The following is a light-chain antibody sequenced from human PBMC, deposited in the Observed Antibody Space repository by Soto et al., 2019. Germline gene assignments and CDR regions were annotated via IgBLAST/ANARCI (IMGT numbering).Light chain of an antibody. V-gene: IGKV3-20*01. CDR3: QHYGTSLYT. CDR2: GAS. CDR1: QSGSGSY. Sequence: EIVLTQSPGTLSLSPGDRATLSCRASQSGSGSYLAWYQQKPGQAPRLLISGASRRATGVPDRFSGSGSGTDFTLTISRLEPEDFAVYYCQHYGTSLYTFGQGTKLEIK. J-gene: IGKJ2*01.